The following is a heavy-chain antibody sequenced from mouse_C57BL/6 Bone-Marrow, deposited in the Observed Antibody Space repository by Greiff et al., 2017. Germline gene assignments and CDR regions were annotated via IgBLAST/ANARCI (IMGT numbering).Heavy chain of an antibody. CDR2: IDPSDSET. Sequence: QVQLQQPGAELVRPGSSVKLSCKASGYTFTSYWMHWVKQRPIRGLEWIGNIDPSDSETHYNQKFKDKATLTVDKASCTAYMQLSSLTSEDSAVYYCARSGRYAYYFDYWGQGTTLTVSS. V-gene: IGHV1-52*01. CDR1: GYTFTSYW. J-gene: IGHJ2*01. CDR3: ARSGRYAYYFDY. D-gene: IGHD1-1*01.